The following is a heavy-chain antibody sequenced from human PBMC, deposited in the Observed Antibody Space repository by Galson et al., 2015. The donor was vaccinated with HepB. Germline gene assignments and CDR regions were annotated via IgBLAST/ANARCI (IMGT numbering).Heavy chain of an antibody. CDR3: ARGFYDILTPAGFDP. Sequence: QSGAEVKKPGESLRISCKGSGYIFSTYWIGWVRQMPGRGLEWMGIIYPGDSDTRYSPSFQGRVTISADKSINTAYLQWTSLKASDTAMYYCARGFYDILTPAGFDPWGQGTLVIVSS. CDR2: IYPGDSDT. CDR1: GYIFSTYW. J-gene: IGHJ5*02. V-gene: IGHV5-51*01. D-gene: IGHD3-9*01.